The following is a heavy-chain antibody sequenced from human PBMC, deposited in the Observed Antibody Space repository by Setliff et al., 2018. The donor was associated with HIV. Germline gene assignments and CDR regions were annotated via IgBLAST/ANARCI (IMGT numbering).Heavy chain of an antibody. CDR1: GGXIXXRXW. V-gene: IGHV4-4*02. CDR2: IYHSGTT. Sequence: PSEXXSLTCAVXGGXIXXRXWCGWVRQPXXXGLEWIGEIYHSGTTYYNPSLRXRVPLSVDTSKHXFSLQLSSVPXPHXAXYXXXRHXXXXXXXXXNYYSYMDVWGKGTTVTVSS. J-gene: IGHJ6*03. CDR3: XRHXXXXXXXXXNYYSYMDV.